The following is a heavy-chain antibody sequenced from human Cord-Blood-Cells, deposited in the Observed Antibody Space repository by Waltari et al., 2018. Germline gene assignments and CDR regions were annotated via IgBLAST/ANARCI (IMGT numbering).Heavy chain of an antibody. CDR1: GYSFTSYW. CDR2: TYPGDSDT. J-gene: IGHJ5*02. D-gene: IGHD3-22*01. CDR3: ARHSEYYDSSGYYLNWFDP. V-gene: IGHV5-51*01. Sequence: EVQLVQSGAEVKKPGESLKISCKGSGYSFTSYWIDWVGQMPGKGTEWMGITYPGDSDTRYSPSFQGQVTISADKSISTAYLQWSSLKASDTAMYYCARHSEYYDSSGYYLNWFDPWGQGTLVTVSS.